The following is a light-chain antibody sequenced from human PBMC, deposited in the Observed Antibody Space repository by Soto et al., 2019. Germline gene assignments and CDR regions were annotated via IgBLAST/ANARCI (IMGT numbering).Light chain of an antibody. CDR2: DVI. J-gene: IGLJ2*01. CDR1: SSDVGAYNY. Sequence: QSALTQPRSVSASPGQSVTISCTGTSSDVGAYNYVSWYQQHPGKAPKLMIYDVIRRPSGVPDRFSGSKSGNTASLTSSGLQAEDEADYFCCSYAGSYTVVFGGGTKLTVL. V-gene: IGLV2-11*01. CDR3: CSYAGSYTVV.